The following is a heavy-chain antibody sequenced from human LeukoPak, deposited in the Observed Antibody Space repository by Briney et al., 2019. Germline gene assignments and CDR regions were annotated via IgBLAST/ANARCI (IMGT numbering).Heavy chain of an antibody. CDR2: IYTSGST. V-gene: IGHV4-61*02. Sequence: SQTLSLTCTVSGGSISSGSYYWSWIRQPAGKGLEWIGRIYTSGSTNYNPSLKSRVTISVDTSKNQFSLKLSSVTAADTAVYYCARNSIAAAGYPDYWGQGTLVTVSS. CDR3: ARNSIAAAGYPDY. CDR1: GGSISSGSYY. D-gene: IGHD6-13*01. J-gene: IGHJ4*02.